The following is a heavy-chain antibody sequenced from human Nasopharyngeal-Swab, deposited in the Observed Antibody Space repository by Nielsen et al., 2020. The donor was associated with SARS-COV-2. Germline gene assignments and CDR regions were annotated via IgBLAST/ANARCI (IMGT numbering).Heavy chain of an antibody. D-gene: IGHD3-10*01. CDR2: ISPSGDST. J-gene: IGHJ6*03. CDR3: AKGRGSYYYYMDV. V-gene: IGHV3-23*01. Sequence: WIRQRTEKGLQWVSSISPSGDSTYNADSVKGRFTLLRDTSVNTLYLQMNSLRAEDTAVYYCAKGRGSYYYYMDVWGKGTTVTVSS.